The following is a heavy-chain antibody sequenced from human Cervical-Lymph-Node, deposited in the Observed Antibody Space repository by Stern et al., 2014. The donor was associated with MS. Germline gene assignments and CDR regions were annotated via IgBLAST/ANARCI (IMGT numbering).Heavy chain of an antibody. CDR2: ISAYNGNT. J-gene: IGHJ6*02. CDR3: ARGYSMDV. V-gene: IGHV1-18*01. Sequence: VQLVESGAEVKKPGASVKVSCKASGYTFTSYGITWVRQAPGQGLEWMGWISAYNGNTNYAQNLQGRVTMTTDTSTNPVYMELRSLRSDDTAIYYCARGYSMDVWGQGTTVTVSS. CDR1: GYTFTSYG.